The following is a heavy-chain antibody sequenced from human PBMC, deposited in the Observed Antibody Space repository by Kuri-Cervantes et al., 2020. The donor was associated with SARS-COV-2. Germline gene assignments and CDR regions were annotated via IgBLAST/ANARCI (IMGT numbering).Heavy chain of an antibody. CDR3: AKTDVGWGANFDY. J-gene: IGHJ4*02. CDR2: ISGSGGST. Sequence: GGSLRLSCAASGFTFGSYAMAWVRQAPGKGLEWVSTISGSGGSTYYADSVKGRSTISRDNSKNTLYLQMNSLRAEDTAVYFCAKTDVGWGANFDYWGQGTLVTVSS. V-gene: IGHV3-23*01. CDR1: GFTFGSYA. D-gene: IGHD1-26*01.